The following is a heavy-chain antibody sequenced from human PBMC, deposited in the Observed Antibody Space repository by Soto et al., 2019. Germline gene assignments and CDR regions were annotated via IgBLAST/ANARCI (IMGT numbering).Heavy chain of an antibody. CDR1: GDTFTSYD. CDR2: MNPNSGNT. D-gene: IGHD3-3*01. J-gene: IGHJ6*03. V-gene: IGHV1-8*01. CDR3: ARGPGRKYYDFWSGYYRYMDV. Sequence: ASVKVCCAASGDTFTSYDINWVRQATGQGLEWMGWMNPNSGNTGYAQKFQGRVTMTRNTSISTAYMELSSLRSEDTAVYYCARGPGRKYYDFWSGYYRYMDVWGKGTTVTVSS.